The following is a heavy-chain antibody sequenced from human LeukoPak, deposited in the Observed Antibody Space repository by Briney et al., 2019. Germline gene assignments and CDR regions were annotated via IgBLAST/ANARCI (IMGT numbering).Heavy chain of an antibody. Sequence: PSETLSLTCAVYGGSFSGYYWSWIRQPPGKGPEWIGEINHSGSTNYNPSLKSRVTISVDTSKNQFSLKLSSVTAADTAVYYCARAAWAGTVDYWGQGTLVTASS. D-gene: IGHD6-19*01. J-gene: IGHJ4*02. CDR1: GGSFSGYY. CDR2: INHSGST. V-gene: IGHV4-34*01. CDR3: ARAAWAGTVDY.